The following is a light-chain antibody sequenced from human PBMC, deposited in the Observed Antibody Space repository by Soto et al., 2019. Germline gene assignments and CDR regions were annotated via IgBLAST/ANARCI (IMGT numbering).Light chain of an antibody. J-gene: IGKJ3*01. Sequence: EIVLTQSPGTLSLSPGERATLSCRASQSVSNNYLAWYQQKPGQAPRLLIYGASNRATGIPDRFSGSGSGTDFTLTISRLEPEDFATYYCQKSDHLPLFGPGTKVDMK. CDR2: GAS. CDR3: QKSDHLPL. CDR1: QSVSNNY. V-gene: IGKV3-20*01.